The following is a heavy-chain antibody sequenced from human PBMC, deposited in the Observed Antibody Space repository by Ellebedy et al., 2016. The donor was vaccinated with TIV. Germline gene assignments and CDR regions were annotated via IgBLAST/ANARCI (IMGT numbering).Heavy chain of an antibody. Sequence: SETLSLTXTVSGGSISSGSYYWSWIRQPAGKGLEWIGRIYTSGSTNYNPSLKSRVTMSVDTSKNQFSLKLSSVTAADTAVYYCASGWLEGDFDYWGQGTLVTVSS. D-gene: IGHD6-19*01. J-gene: IGHJ4*02. V-gene: IGHV4-61*02. CDR2: IYTSGST. CDR1: GGSISSGSYY. CDR3: ASGWLEGDFDY.